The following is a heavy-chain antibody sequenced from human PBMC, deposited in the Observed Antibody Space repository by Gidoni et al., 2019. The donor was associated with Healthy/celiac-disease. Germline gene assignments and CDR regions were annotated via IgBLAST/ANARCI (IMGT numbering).Heavy chain of an antibody. Sequence: QLQLQESGPGLVKPSETLSLTCTVSGGSISSSSYYWGWIRQPPGKGLEWIGSIYYSGSTYYNPSLKRRVTISVDTSKNQFSLKLSSVTAADTAVYYCARPSQQLGAFDIWGQGTMVTVSS. D-gene: IGHD6-13*01. CDR2: IYYSGST. J-gene: IGHJ3*02. V-gene: IGHV4-39*01. CDR1: GGSISSSSYY. CDR3: ARPSQQLGAFDI.